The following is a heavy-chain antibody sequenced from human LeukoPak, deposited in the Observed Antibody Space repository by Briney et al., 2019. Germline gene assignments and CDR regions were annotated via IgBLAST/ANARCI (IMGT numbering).Heavy chain of an antibody. V-gene: IGHV3-7*05. CDR1: GLTFSNCR. D-gene: IGHD6-13*01. CDR2: IKEDGTET. J-gene: IGHJ4*02. Sequence: GGSLRLSCVVSGLTFSNCRMTWVRQAPGRGLEWVANIKEDGTETSYVGSVKGRFTISRDNAKNTLYLQMNSLRAEDTAVYYCAHISSSWPDYWGQGTLVTVSS. CDR3: AHISSSWPDY.